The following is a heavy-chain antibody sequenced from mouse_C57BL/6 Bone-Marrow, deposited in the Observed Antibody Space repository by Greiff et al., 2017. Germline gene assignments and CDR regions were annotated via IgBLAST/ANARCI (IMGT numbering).Heavy chain of an antibody. CDR2: IHPNSGST. Sequence: QVQLQQPGAELVKPGASVKLSCKASGYTFTSYWMHWVKQRPGQGLEWIGMIHPNSGSTNYNEKFKSKATLTVDKSSSTAYMQLSSLTYEDSAVYYCARDYGSFYAMDYWGQGTSVTVSS. CDR3: ARDYGSFYAMDY. CDR1: GYTFTSYW. V-gene: IGHV1-64*01. J-gene: IGHJ4*01. D-gene: IGHD1-1*01.